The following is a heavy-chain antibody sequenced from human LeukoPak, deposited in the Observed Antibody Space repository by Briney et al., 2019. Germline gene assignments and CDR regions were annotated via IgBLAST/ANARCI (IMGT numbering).Heavy chain of an antibody. Sequence: SVTLSFTCAVYGWTFSGYYWSWIRQPPGKGLEWFGETNHSGSTNYNPSLKSRVTISVDTSKHQFSLKLSSVTGADTAVYYCARGRSKYYYGSGSYYFRNVHYIDYWGQGTLVTVSS. CDR1: GWTFSGYY. V-gene: IGHV4-34*01. CDR2: TNHSGST. CDR3: ARGRSKYYYGSGSYYFRNVHYIDY. D-gene: IGHD3-10*01. J-gene: IGHJ4*02.